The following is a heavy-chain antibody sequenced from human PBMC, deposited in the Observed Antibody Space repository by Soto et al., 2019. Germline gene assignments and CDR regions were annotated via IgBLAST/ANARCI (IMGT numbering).Heavy chain of an antibody. V-gene: IGHV3-33*01. D-gene: IGHD3-10*01. CDR2: IWYDGSNK. Sequence: PGGTLRLSCAASGFTFSSYGMHWVRQAPGKGLEWVAVIWYDGSNKYYADSAKGRFTISRDNSKNTLYLQMNSLRAEDTAVYYCARAVGSDYYYYYYMDVWGKGTTVTVSS. CDR1: GFTFSSYG. J-gene: IGHJ6*03. CDR3: ARAVGSDYYYYYYMDV.